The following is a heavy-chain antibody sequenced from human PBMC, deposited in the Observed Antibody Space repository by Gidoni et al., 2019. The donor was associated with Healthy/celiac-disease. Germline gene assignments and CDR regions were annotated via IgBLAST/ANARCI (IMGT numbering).Heavy chain of an antibody. CDR2: IYYSGST. CDR3: ARDLGYCSGGSCYEDWFDP. CDR1: VGSISSSRYY. J-gene: IGHJ5*02. Sequence: QLQLQESGPGLVKPSETLSLSCPFSVGSISSSRYYWGWIRQPPGKELEWIGSIYYSGSTYYNPSLKNRVTISVDTSKNQFSLKLSYVTAADTAVYYCARDLGYCSGGSCYEDWFDPWGQGTLVTVSS. V-gene: IGHV4-39*07. D-gene: IGHD2-15*01.